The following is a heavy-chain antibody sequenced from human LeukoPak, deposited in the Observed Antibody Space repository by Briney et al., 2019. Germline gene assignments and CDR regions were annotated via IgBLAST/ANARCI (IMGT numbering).Heavy chain of an antibody. CDR2: ISAYNGNK. CDR3: ARDQSVRLLQTSSTYFRHVFAI. V-gene: IGHV1-18*01. D-gene: IGHD6-13*01. J-gene: IGHJ3*02. Sequence: ASVKDSSKTSAYTFTNYDISWVRHAPGRELEWRGWISAYNGNKNYARKVYGRVTITTDTSTITAYIQLRSRRYDDTAVSYCARDQSVRLLQTSSTYFRHVFAIWGQGSMVTVSS. CDR1: AYTFTNYD.